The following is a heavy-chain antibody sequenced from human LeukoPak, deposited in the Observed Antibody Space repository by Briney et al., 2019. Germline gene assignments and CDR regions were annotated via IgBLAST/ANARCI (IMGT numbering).Heavy chain of an antibody. CDR1: GFTFSSYT. D-gene: IGHD6-19*01. V-gene: IGHV3-21*04. CDR2: ISGSNSYI. CDR3: VRNLAVAGTCFDS. J-gene: IGHJ4*02. Sequence: GGSLRLSCAASGFTFSSYTMHWIRQAPGKGLEWVSSISGSNSYIFYADSVRGRFTISRDNAESSLYLQMNSLRAEDTALYYCVRNLAVAGTCFDSWGQGTLVTVSS.